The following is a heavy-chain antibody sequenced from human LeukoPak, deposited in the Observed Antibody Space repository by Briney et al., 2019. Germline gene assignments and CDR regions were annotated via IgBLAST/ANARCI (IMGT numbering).Heavy chain of an antibody. CDR1: GGTFSSYA. CDR2: IIPIFGTA. J-gene: IGHJ6*02. V-gene: IGHV1-69*13. D-gene: IGHD3-10*01. CDR3: ARDSEGYYYGMDV. Sequence: SVKVSCKASGGTFSSYAISWVRQAPGQGLEWMGGIIPIFGTANYAQKFQGRVTITADESTSTAYMELSSLRSDDTAVYYCARDSEGYYYGMDVWGQGTTVTVSS.